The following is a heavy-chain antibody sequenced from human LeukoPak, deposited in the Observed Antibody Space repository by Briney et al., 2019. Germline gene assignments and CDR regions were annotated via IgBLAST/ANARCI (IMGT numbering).Heavy chain of an antibody. V-gene: IGHV3-53*01. J-gene: IGHJ6*03. CDR1: GFTVSSNY. Sequence: GGSLRLSCAASGFTVSSNYMSWVRQAPGKGLEWVSVIYSGGSTYYADSVKGRFTISRDNSKNTLYLQMNSLRAEDTAVYYCARASRVLYGDYRYYYYYMDVWGKGTTVTISS. D-gene: IGHD4-17*01. CDR3: ARASRVLYGDYRYYYYYMDV. CDR2: IYSGGST.